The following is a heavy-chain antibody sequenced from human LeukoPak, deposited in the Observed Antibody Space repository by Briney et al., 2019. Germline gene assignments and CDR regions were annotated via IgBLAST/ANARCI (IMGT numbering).Heavy chain of an antibody. CDR2: IYYSGST. V-gene: IGHV4-59*12. CDR1: GGSISNYL. CDR3: ARAFTIFGVVIRYYFDY. J-gene: IGHJ4*02. D-gene: IGHD3-3*01. Sequence: SETLSLTCTVSGGSISNYLWSWIRQPPGKGLEWIGYIYYSGSTNYNPSLKSRVTISVDTSKNQFSLKLSSVTAADTAVYYCARAFTIFGVVIRYYFDYWGQGTLVTVSS.